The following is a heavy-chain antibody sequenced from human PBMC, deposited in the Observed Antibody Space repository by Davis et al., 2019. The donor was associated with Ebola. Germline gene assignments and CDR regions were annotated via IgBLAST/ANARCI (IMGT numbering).Heavy chain of an antibody. CDR2: IYHSGST. CDR3: ARGVKEVQLWLPYWYFDL. CDR1: GGSISSGGYS. Sequence: PSETLSLTCAVSGGSISSGGYSWSWIRQPPGKGLEWIGYIYHSGSTYYNPSLKSRVTISVDRSKNQFSLKLSSVTAADTAVYYCARGVKEVQLWLPYWYFDLWGRGTLVTVSS. D-gene: IGHD5-18*01. J-gene: IGHJ2*01. V-gene: IGHV4-30-2*01.